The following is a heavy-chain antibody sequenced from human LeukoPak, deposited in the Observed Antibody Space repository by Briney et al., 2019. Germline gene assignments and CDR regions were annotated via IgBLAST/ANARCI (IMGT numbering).Heavy chain of an antibody. CDR2: INHSGST. CDR1: GGSFSGYY. V-gene: IGHV4-34*01. D-gene: IGHD6-19*01. J-gene: IGHJ4*02. Sequence: SSETLSLTCAVYGGSFSGYYWSWIRQPPGKGLEWIGEINHSGSTNYNPSLKSRVTISVDTSKNQFSLKLSSVTAADTAVYYCARAISRESGWYNYWGQGTLVTVSS. CDR3: ARAISRESGWYNY.